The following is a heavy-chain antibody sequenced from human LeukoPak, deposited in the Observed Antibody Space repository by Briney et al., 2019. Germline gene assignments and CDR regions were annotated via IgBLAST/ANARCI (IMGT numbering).Heavy chain of an antibody. D-gene: IGHD3-3*01. CDR3: ARDHDVTNYDFFYGMDV. J-gene: IGHJ6*02. V-gene: IGHV3-21*01. Sequence: GGSLRLSCAASGFTFSSYSMNWVRQAPGKGLEWVSSISSSSSYIYYADSVKGRFTISRDNAKNSLYLQMNSLRAEDTAVYYCARDHDVTNYDFFYGMDVWGQGTTVTVSS. CDR1: GFTFSSYS. CDR2: ISSSSSYI.